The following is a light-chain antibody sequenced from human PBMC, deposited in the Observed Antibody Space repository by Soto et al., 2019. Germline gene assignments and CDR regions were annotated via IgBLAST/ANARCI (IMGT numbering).Light chain of an antibody. J-gene: IGKJ4*01. V-gene: IGKV3-20*01. CDR2: GAY. CDR1: QSVSSY. Sequence: IVLRQSPATLSLSPGERPTISCRASQSVSSYLAWYQQKPGQAPRLLIYGAYSRAIGIPDRFSGSGSGTDFTLTISRLEPEDSAVYYCQQYGRTFGGGTKVDNK. CDR3: QQYGRT.